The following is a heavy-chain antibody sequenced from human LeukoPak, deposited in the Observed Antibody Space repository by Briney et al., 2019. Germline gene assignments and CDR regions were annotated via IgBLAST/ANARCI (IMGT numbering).Heavy chain of an antibody. CDR3: AELGITTIGGV. CDR1: GGSISSSN. CDR2: ISSSGSTI. V-gene: IGHV3-48*03. Sequence: LSLTCAVSGGSISSSNWWSWVRQPPGKGLEWVSYISSSGSTIYYADSVKGRFTISRDNAKNSLYLQMNSLRAEDTAVYYCAELGITTIGGVWGKGTTVTISS. D-gene: IGHD3-10*02. J-gene: IGHJ6*04.